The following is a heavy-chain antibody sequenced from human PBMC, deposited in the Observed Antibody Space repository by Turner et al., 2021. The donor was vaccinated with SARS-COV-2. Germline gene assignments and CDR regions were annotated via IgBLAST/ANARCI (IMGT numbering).Heavy chain of an antibody. Sequence: QVQLFQSGAEVKKPGSSVMVSCKASGGTFSSYAISWVRQAPGQGLEWMGGIIPIFGTANYAQKFQGRVTITADESTRTAYMELSSLRSEDTAVYYWARARGVDYYDSSGKRFDPWGQGTLVTVSS. CDR3: ARARGVDYYDSSGKRFDP. J-gene: IGHJ5*02. CDR1: GGTFSSYA. V-gene: IGHV1-69*01. D-gene: IGHD3-22*01. CDR2: IIPIFGTA.